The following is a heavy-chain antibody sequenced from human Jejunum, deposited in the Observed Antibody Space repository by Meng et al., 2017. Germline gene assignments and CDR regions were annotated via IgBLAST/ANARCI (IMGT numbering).Heavy chain of an antibody. CDR1: GFTFSSYG. D-gene: IGHD5-18*01. Sequence: GESLKISCVVSGFTFSSYGMHWFRQAPGKGLEYVAAISSNGGSAFYANAVKDRFTISRDNSKNTLYLQMGSLRPEDMAVYYCARVRVDTSMAYLDYWGQGTLVTVSS. CDR3: ARVRVDTSMAYLDY. V-gene: IGHV3-64*01. CDR2: ISSNGGSA. J-gene: IGHJ4*02.